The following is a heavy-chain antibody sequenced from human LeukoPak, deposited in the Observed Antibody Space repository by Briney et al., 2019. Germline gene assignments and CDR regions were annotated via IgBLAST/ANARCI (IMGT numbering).Heavy chain of an antibody. V-gene: IGHV3-23*01. CDR2: ISASGGTT. CDR3: AQRDDTFYV. J-gene: IGHJ3*01. CDR1: GFTFKSYA. Sequence: AGGSLRLSCTASGFTFKSYAMSWVRQAPGRGLEWIASISASGGTTYYGDSVRGRFTSSRDNSKNTLYLQMSSLRADDTAVYYCAQRDDTFYVWGQGTMVIVSS.